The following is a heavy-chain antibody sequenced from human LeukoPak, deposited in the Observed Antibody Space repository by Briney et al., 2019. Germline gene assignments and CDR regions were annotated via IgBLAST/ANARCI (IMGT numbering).Heavy chain of an antibody. CDR2: ISSSSSYI. D-gene: IGHD3-9*01. J-gene: IGHJ3*02. Sequence: GGSLRLSCAASGFTFSSYSMNWVRQAPGKGLEWVSSISSSSSYIYYADSVKGRFTISRDNAKSSLYLQMNSLRAEDTAVYYCARLLRYFDEDAAFDIWGQGTMVTVSS. CDR1: GFTFSSYS. CDR3: ARLLRYFDEDAAFDI. V-gene: IGHV3-21*04.